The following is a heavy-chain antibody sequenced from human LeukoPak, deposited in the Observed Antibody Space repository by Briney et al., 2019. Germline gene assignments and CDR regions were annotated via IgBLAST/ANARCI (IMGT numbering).Heavy chain of an antibody. CDR1: GDSFRADA. J-gene: IGHJ3*02. V-gene: IGHV3-30*02. CDR2: IRLDGSNK. Sequence: PGGSLRLSCAASGDSFRADATKGVRQAPGKGLEWVAFIRLDGSNKYYADSAKGRCTISRDNSKSTLYLQMYSLRAEETVMYTSATDPSQVAVAAFRAFDIWGQGTMVTVSS. CDR3: ATDPSQVAVAAFRAFDI. D-gene: IGHD6-19*01.